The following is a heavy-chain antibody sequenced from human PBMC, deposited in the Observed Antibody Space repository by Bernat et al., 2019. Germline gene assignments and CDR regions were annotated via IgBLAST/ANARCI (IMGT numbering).Heavy chain of an antibody. CDR2: ISGDGGST. Sequence: EVQLVESGGGVVQPGGSLRLSCAASGFTFDDYAMHWVRQAPGKGLEWVSLISGDGGSTYYADSVKGRFTSSRDNSKNSLYLQMNSLRTEDTALYYCAKAPRSGYYAQYFQHWGQGTLVTASS. V-gene: IGHV3-43*02. D-gene: IGHD3-22*01. CDR1: GFTFDDYA. CDR3: AKAPRSGYYAQYFQH. J-gene: IGHJ1*01.